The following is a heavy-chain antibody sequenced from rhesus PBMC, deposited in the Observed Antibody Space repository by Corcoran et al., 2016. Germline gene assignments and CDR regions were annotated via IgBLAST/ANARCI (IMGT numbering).Heavy chain of an antibody. CDR2: INGKSGST. V-gene: IGHV4-80*01. CDR1: GPSISRYC. Sequence: QVQLQASGPGLVKPSATLSLTFAGSGPSISRYCWTWLRLPPGKGLEWIGEINGKSGSTYYNPALKMRFTISKDASKNQFSLKLSSVTAADTAVYYCSSTVRYRFDVWGPGVLVSVSS. J-gene: IGHJ5-1*01. CDR3: SSTVRYRFDV.